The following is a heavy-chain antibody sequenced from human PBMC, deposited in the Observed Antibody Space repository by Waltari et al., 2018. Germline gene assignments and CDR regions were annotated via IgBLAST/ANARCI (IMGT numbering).Heavy chain of an antibody. V-gene: IGHV3-30*10. CDR2: MSHDKTKK. CDR3: ARGLSILGGFDY. CDR1: TFTSSNEA. D-gene: IGHD3-3*01. J-gene: IGHJ4*02. Sequence: QAHMLESGGGVIQPGASRRLSSAGCTFTSSNEAMHGVRQAPGKGLEWVAMMSHDKTKKFYKDSVKGRFTIARDNSMRTLYLQMDNLRAEDTALYYCARGLSILGGFDYWGQGTLVSVSS.